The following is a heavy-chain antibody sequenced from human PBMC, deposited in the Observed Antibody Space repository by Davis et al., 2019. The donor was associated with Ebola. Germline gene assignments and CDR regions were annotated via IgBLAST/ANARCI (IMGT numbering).Heavy chain of an antibody. Sequence: GGSLRLSCAASGFTFSNYAMHWVRQAPGKGLEWVAVISSDGSKEYSVNSVKGRFTISRDNSQNTLSLQMNSLRAEDTAVYYCARGVPAAPFYYYYGMDVWGQGTTVTVSS. J-gene: IGHJ6*02. V-gene: IGHV3-30*03. CDR3: ARGVPAAPFYYYYGMDV. CDR1: GFTFSNYA. D-gene: IGHD2-2*01. CDR2: ISSDGSKE.